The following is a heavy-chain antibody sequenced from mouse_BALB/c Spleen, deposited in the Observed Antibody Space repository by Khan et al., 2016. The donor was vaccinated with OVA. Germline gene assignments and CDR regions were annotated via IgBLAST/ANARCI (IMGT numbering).Heavy chain of an antibody. D-gene: IGHD2-4*01. CDR2: INYSGNT. V-gene: IGHV3-2*02. Sequence: SGPGLVKPSQSLSLTCTVTGYSITSEYAWNWIRQFPGNKLEWMGYINYSGNTRFNPSFKSRASITRDTSKNQSFLQLNSLTTEDTATYFCARKGYYDYDPFPYWGQGTLVTVSA. CDR3: ARKGYYDYDPFPY. J-gene: IGHJ3*01. CDR1: GYSITSEYA.